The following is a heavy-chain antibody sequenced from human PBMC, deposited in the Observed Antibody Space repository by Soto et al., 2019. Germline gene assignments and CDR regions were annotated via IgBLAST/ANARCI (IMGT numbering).Heavy chain of an antibody. D-gene: IGHD2-2*02. V-gene: IGHV3-30*18. J-gene: IGHJ4*02. CDR1: GFTFSSYG. CDR2: ISYDGSNK. CDR3: AKDWLGYCSSTSCYNPDY. Sequence: GGSLRLSCGDSGFTFSSYGIHWVRRAPGKGLEWVAVISYDGSNKYYADSVKGRFTISRDNSKNTLYLQMNSLRAEDTAVYYCAKDWLGYCSSTSCYNPDYWGQGTLVPVSS.